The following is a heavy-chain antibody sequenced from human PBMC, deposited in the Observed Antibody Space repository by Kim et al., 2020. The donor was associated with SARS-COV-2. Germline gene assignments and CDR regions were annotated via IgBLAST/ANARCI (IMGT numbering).Heavy chain of an antibody. V-gene: IGHV3-43*01. CDR2: IRWDGGSN. Sequence: GGSLRLSCAASGFTFDDYTMHWVRQAPGRGLEWVSLIRWDGGSNSYADSVKGRFTISRDNSKNSLYLQMHSLRPEDTAFYYCAKAYSTSWYNWFDSWGQG. J-gene: IGHJ5*02. CDR3: AKAYSTSWYNWFDS. CDR1: GFTFDDYT. D-gene: IGHD4-4*01.